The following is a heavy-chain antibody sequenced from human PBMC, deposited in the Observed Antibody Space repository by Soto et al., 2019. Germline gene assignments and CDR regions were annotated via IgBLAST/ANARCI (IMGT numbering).Heavy chain of an antibody. V-gene: IGHV1-3*01. CDR3: ARESDHYQDCFQT. CDR2: ISRAGSGST. D-gene: IGHD2-21*02. J-gene: IGHJ5*02. Sequence: QVHLVQSGAEVKKPGASVKLSCKTSGYPFPSFEIHWIRQAPGQRPEWMGGISRAGSGSTKYSQKFQDRFISSGDKRATTVYMAPGSLTSDDTAIYYCARESDHYQDCFQTWGQGTLVTVSA. CDR1: GYPFPSFE.